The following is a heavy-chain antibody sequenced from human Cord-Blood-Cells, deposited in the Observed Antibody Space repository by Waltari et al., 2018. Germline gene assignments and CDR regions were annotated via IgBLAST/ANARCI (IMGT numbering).Heavy chain of an antibody. CDR3: ARFSGGYSYGYYFDY. CDR2: IYYSGST. J-gene: IGHJ4*02. V-gene: IGHV4-61*01. CDR1: GGSVSSGSYY. D-gene: IGHD5-18*01. Sequence: QVQLQESGPGLVKPSETLSLTCTVSGGSVSSGSYYWSWIRQPPGKGLEWIGYIYYSGSTHYNPSLKSRVTISVDTSKNQFSLKLSSVTAADTAVYYCARFSGGYSYGYYFDYWGQGTLVTVSS.